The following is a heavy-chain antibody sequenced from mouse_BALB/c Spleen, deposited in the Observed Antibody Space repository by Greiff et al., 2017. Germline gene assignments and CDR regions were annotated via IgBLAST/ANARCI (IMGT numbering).Heavy chain of an antibody. CDR2: IYPGNSDT. CDR1: GYSFTSYW. CDR3: TRYVYGNPSYWYCDV. V-gene: IGHV1-5*01. D-gene: IGHD2-10*02. Sequence: EVQLQQSGTVLARPGASVKMSCKASGYSFTSYWMHWVKQRPGQGLEWIGAIYPGNSDTSYNQKFKGKAKLTAVTSASTAYMELSSLTNEDSAVYYCTRYVYGNPSYWYCDVWGAGTTVTVSS. J-gene: IGHJ1*01.